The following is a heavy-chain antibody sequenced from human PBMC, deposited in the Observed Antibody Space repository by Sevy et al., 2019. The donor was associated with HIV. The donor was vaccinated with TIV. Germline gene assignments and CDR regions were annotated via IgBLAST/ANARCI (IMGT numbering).Heavy chain of an antibody. CDR1: GFAFYEYS. J-gene: IGHJ4*02. Sequence: GGSLRLSCAASGFAFYEYSMSWIRQAPGKGLEWVATLSFGCGKINYADSVKGRFTISRDNSKNSFYLQMDNLRVEDTALYSCAREGCSRHHDYWGQGTRVTVSS. CDR3: AREGCSRHHDY. D-gene: IGHD2-8*01. V-gene: IGHV3-23*01. CDR2: LSFGCGKI.